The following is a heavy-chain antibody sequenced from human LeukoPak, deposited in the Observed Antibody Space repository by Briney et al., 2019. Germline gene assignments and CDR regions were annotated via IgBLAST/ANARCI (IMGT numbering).Heavy chain of an antibody. CDR3: ASREYSSSHNH. CDR1: GGSISSSSYY. D-gene: IGHD4-11*01. CDR2: IYYSGST. Sequence: SETLSLTCTVSGGSISSSSYYWGWIRQPPGKGLEWIGSIYYSGSTYYNPSLKSRVSISLDTSKNQFSLKLRSMTAADTAVYYCASREYSSSHNHWGQETLVTVSS. J-gene: IGHJ4*02. V-gene: IGHV4-39*01.